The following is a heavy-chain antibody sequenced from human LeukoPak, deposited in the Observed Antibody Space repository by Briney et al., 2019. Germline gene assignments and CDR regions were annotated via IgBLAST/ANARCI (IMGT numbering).Heavy chain of an antibody. D-gene: IGHD1-26*01. V-gene: IGHV3-48*03. Sequence: GGSLRLSCAASGFSFSRYEMNWVRQAPGKGLEWVSYISNSGSTINYADSVKGRFTMSRDNAKNSLYLQMDSLRVEDTGVYYCVRDERYRGSYGGRQDYWGQGTLVTVFS. CDR2: ISNSGSTI. CDR1: GFSFSRYE. CDR3: VRDERYRGSYGGRQDY. J-gene: IGHJ4*02.